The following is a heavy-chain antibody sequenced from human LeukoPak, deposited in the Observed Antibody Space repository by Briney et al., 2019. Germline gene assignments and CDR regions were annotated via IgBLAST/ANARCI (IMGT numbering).Heavy chain of an antibody. CDR2: INHSGST. J-gene: IGHJ4*02. V-gene: IGHV4-34*01. CDR3: GCDYSNYVWNI. CDR1: GGSFSGYY. Sequence: PSETLSLTCAVYGGSFSGYYWSWIRQPPGKGLEWIGEINHSGSTNYNPSLKSRVTISVDTSKNQFSLKLNSMTAADTAVYYCGCDYSNYVWNIWGQGTLVTVSS. D-gene: IGHD4-4*01.